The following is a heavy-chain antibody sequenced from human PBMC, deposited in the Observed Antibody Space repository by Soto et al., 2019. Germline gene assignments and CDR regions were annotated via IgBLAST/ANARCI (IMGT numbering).Heavy chain of an antibody. D-gene: IGHD3-22*01. V-gene: IGHV3-9*01. CDR1: GFTFKSNA. CDR3: AKGSQNYYESSGYSY. CDR2: ISWNSGSI. Sequence: PGGSLRLSCEAAGFTFKSNAMHWVRQVPGKGLEWVSGISWNSGSIGYADSVKGRFTISRDNAKNSLYLQMNSLRVEDTALYYCAKGSQNYYESSGYSYWGQGTLVTVSS. J-gene: IGHJ4*02.